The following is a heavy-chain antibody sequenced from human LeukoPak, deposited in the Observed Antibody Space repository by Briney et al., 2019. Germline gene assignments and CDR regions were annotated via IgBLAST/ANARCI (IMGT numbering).Heavy chain of an antibody. D-gene: IGHD2-2*01. Sequence: PGGSLRLSCAASGFTFDDYGLIWVRQAPGKGLEWVSGISWNSGSIGYADSVKGRFTISRDNAKNSLYLQMNSLRAEDTALYYCAKAKNVVPAAIGEYYYFDYWGQGTLVTVSS. CDR3: AKAKNVVPAAIGEYYYFDY. J-gene: IGHJ4*02. CDR2: ISWNSGSI. V-gene: IGHV3-9*01. CDR1: GFTFDDYG.